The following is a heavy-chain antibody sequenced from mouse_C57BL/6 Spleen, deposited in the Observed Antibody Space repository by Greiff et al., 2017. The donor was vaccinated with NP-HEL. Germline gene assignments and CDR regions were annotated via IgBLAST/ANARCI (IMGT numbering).Heavy chain of an antibody. CDR1: GYTFTSYW. CDR2: IDPSDSET. V-gene: IGHV1-52*01. J-gene: IGHJ1*03. Sequence: QVQLQQPGAELVRPGSSVKLSCKASGYTFTSYWMHWVKQRPIQGLEWIGNIDPSDSETHYNQKFKDKATLTVDKSSSTAYMQLSSLTSEDSAVYYCARGNYYGSSYFDVWGTGTTVTVSS. D-gene: IGHD1-1*01. CDR3: ARGNYYGSSYFDV.